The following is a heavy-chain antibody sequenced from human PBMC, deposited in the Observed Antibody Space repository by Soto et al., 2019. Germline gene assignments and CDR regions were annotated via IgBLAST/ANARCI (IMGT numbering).Heavy chain of an antibody. Sequence: PGGSLRLSCAASGFTFSSYAMSWVRQAPEKGLEWVASISGSGGNTYYTDSVRGRFTISRDISKNTLYLQMISLRAEDTAIYYCARDWRYSGPDYWGQGTLVTVSS. J-gene: IGHJ4*02. V-gene: IGHV3-23*01. CDR3: ARDWRYSGPDY. D-gene: IGHD5-12*01. CDR1: GFTFSSYA. CDR2: ISGSGGNT.